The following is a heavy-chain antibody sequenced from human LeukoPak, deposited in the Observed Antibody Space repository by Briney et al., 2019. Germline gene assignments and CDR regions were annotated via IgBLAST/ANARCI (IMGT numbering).Heavy chain of an antibody. D-gene: IGHD2-21*01. CDR1: GFTLSNAW. CDR2: IKSKANGETR. Sequence: GGSLRLSCAASGFTLSNAWMNWVRQAPSKGLEWVGLIKSKANGETRDYAAPVKGRFTISRDDSKNILYLQMNSLKTEDTAVYYCATIALWGQGTQVIVSS. J-gene: IGHJ4*02. CDR3: ATIAL. V-gene: IGHV3-15*01.